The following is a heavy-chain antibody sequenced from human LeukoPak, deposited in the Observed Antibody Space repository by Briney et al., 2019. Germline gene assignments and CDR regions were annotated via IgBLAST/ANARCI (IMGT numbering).Heavy chain of an antibody. CDR3: ATGDTAMAYFDY. J-gene: IGHJ4*02. CDR1: GFTFSSYW. D-gene: IGHD5-18*01. Sequence: GGSLRLSCAASGFTFSSYWMHWVRQAPGKGLVWVSRINSDGSTTNYADSVKGRFTISRDNSKSTLFLQVNSLRAEDTAVYYCATGDTAMAYFDYWGQGTLVTVSS. V-gene: IGHV3-74*01. CDR2: INSDGSTT.